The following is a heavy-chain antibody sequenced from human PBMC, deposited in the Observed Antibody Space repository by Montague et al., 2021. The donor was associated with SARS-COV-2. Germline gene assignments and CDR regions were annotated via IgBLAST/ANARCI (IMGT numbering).Heavy chain of an antibody. Sequence: SLRLSCAASGFTFSTYPMHWVRQAPGKGLEWLVVISYDGSKKDYADSVKGRFTISRDNSENMLYLQMNSLRAEDTAVYYCAKEQYSSSWSDSDYWGQGTVVAVSS. CDR3: AKEQYSSSWSDSDY. CDR1: GFTFSTYP. D-gene: IGHD6-13*01. V-gene: IGHV3-30*04. CDR2: ISYDGSKK. J-gene: IGHJ4*02.